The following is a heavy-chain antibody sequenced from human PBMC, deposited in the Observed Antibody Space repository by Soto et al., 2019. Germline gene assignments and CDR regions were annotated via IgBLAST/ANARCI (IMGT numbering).Heavy chain of an antibody. CDR1: GYTFTSHY. CDR2: INPYGGST. D-gene: IGHD6-13*01. V-gene: IGHV1-46*01. CDR3: ARDLAAAGI. Sequence: XSVKVSCKASGYTFTSHYIDLVRQAPGQGLEWMAIINPYGGSTNYAQKFRGRVTLTMDTSTSTVYMEVSSLRSEDTAVYYCARDLAAAGIWGQGTLVTVSS. J-gene: IGHJ4*02.